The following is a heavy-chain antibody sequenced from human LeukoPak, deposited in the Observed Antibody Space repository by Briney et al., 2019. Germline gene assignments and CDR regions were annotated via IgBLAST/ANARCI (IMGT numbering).Heavy chain of an antibody. CDR1: GGSISSSSYY. CDR3: ARGGAAAGITSLKIDY. D-gene: IGHD6-13*01. V-gene: IGHV4-39*07. J-gene: IGHJ4*02. Sequence: KSSETLSLTCTVSGGSISSSSYYWGWIRQPPGKGLEWIGSIYYSGSTYYNPSLKSRVTISVDTSKNQFSLKLSSVTAADTAVYYCARGGAAAGITSLKIDYWGQGTLVTVSS. CDR2: IYYSGST.